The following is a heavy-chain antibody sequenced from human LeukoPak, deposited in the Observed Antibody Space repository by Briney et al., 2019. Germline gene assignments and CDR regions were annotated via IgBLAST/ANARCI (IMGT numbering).Heavy chain of an antibody. CDR3: ARDSKWFGYFDY. Sequence: SETLSLTCTVSGGSISSSSYYWGWIRQPPGKGLEWIGSIYYSGSTYYNPSLKSRVTISVDRSKNQFSLKLSSVTAADTAVYYCARDSKWFGYFDYWGQGTLVTVSS. J-gene: IGHJ4*02. D-gene: IGHD3-10*01. V-gene: IGHV4-39*07. CDR2: IYYSGST. CDR1: GGSISSSSYY.